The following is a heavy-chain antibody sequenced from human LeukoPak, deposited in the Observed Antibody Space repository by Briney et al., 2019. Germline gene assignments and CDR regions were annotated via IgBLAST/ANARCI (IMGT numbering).Heavy chain of an antibody. J-gene: IGHJ4*02. D-gene: IGHD3-9*01. V-gene: IGHV1-2*02. Sequence: ASVKVSCKASGYTFTGYYMHWVRQAPGQGLEWMGWINPNSGGTNYAQKFQGRVTMTRDTSISTAYMELSRLRSDDTAVYYCATGGYFDWLLGNYFDYWGQGTLVTVSS. CDR3: ATGGYFDWLLGNYFDY. CDR1: GYTFTGYY. CDR2: INPNSGGT.